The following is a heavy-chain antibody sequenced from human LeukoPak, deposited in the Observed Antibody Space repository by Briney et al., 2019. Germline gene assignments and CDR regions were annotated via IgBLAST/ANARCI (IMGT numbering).Heavy chain of an antibody. CDR2: IYHSGST. CDR3: ARVDVVTPLVYFDY. V-gene: IGHV4-38-2*02. CDR1: GYSISSGYY. J-gene: IGHJ4*02. Sequence: SETLSLTCTVSGYSISSGYYWGWIRQPPGKGLEWIGSIYHSGSTYYNPSLKSRVTISVDTSKSQFSLKLSSVTAADTAVYYCARVDVVTPLVYFDYWGQGTLVTVSS. D-gene: IGHD4-23*01.